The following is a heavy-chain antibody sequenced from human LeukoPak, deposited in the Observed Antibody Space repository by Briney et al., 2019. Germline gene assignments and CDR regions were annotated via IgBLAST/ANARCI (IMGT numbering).Heavy chain of an antibody. D-gene: IGHD3-3*01. Sequence: GGSLRLSCAASGFTFSSYGMHWVRQAPGKGLEWVAVIWYDGSNKYYADSVKGRFTISRDNSKNTLYLQMNSLRAEDTAVYYCARDRGPLRFLEWSVPDYWGQGTLVTVSS. V-gene: IGHV3-33*01. CDR3: ARDRGPLRFLEWSVPDY. CDR2: IWYDGSNK. J-gene: IGHJ4*02. CDR1: GFTFSSYG.